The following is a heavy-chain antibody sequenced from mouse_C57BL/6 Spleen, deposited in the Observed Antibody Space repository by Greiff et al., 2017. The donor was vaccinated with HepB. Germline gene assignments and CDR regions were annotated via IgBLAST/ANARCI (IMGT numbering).Heavy chain of an antibody. Sequence: VQLQQSGPELVKPGASVKIPCKASGYTFTDYNMDWVKQSHGKSLEWIGDINPNNGGTIYNQKFKGKATLTVDKSSSTAYMELRSLTSEDTAVYYCARTTVVAKNPSFDYWGQGTTLTVSS. CDR1: GYTFTDYN. D-gene: IGHD1-1*01. CDR2: INPNNGGT. CDR3: ARTTVVAKNPSFDY. V-gene: IGHV1-18*01. J-gene: IGHJ2*01.